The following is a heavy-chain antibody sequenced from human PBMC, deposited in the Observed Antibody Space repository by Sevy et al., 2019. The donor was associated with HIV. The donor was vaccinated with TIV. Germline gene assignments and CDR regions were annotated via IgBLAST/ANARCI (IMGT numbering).Heavy chain of an antibody. Sequence: GGYLRLSCAASGFTFSSYGMHWVRQAPGKGLEWVAVIWYDGSNKYYADSVKGRFTISRDNSKNTLYLQMNSLRAEDTAMYYCARSPAPNYDSSGYYFDYWGQGTLVTVSS. D-gene: IGHD3-22*01. J-gene: IGHJ4*02. CDR2: IWYDGSNK. CDR1: GFTFSSYG. V-gene: IGHV3-33*01. CDR3: ARSPAPNYDSSGYYFDY.